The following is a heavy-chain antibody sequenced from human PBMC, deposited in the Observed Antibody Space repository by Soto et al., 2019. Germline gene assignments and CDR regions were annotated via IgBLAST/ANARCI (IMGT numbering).Heavy chain of an antibody. D-gene: IGHD1-1*01. CDR1: GFTVSSNY. CDR2: IYSGGST. J-gene: IGHJ1*01. V-gene: IGHV3-66*01. Sequence: PGGSLRLSCAASGFTVSSNYMSWVPQAPGKGLEWVSVIYSGGSTYYADSVKGRFTISRDNSKNTLYLQMNSLRAEDTAVYYCARDVHLPTYFQHWGQGTLVTVSS. CDR3: ARDVHLPTYFQH.